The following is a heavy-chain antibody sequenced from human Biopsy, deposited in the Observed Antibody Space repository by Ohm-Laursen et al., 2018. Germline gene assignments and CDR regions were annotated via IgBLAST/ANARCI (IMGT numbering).Heavy chain of an antibody. CDR1: GFTFSDYY. V-gene: IGHV3-11*01. CDR3: ARFPDFWSGYYVDS. D-gene: IGHD3-3*01. J-gene: IGHJ4*02. CDR2: LSSRGSNI. Sequence: SLRLSCSASGFTFSDYYMSWIRQAPGKELEWISYLSSRGSNIYYADSVKGRFTVSRDNANNSLFLQMNSLRAEDTAVYYCARFPDFWSGYYVDSWGQGTLVTVSS.